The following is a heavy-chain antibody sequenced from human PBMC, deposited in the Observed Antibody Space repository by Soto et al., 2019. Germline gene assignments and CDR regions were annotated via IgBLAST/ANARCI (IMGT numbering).Heavy chain of an antibody. V-gene: IGHV1-69*12. CDR2: IIPIFGTA. D-gene: IGHD3-10*01. CDR1: GGTFSSYA. Sequence: QVQLVQSGAEVKKPGSSVKVSCKASGGTFSSYAISWVRQAPGQGLEWMGGIIPIFGTANYAQKFQGRVRMTAGEATSTADRELSSLRSEDTAVYYCARSGAQRWPSAGGMDVWGQGTTVTVSS. CDR3: ARSGAQRWPSAGGMDV. J-gene: IGHJ6*02.